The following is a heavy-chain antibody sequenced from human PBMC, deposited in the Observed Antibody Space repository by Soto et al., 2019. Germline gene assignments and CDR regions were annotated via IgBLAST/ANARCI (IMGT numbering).Heavy chain of an antibody. CDR1: GGSISSGGYY. J-gene: IGHJ4*02. V-gene: IGHV4-31*03. Sequence: PSETLSLTCTVSGGSISSGGYYWSWIRQHPGTGLEWIGYISYSGNTYFHPSLRNRVTISLDTSKNEFSLKLNSVTAADTAVYYCASRNIGMDYFDYWGQGTLVTVSS. CDR2: ISYSGNT. CDR3: ASRNIGMDYFDY. D-gene: IGHD5-18*01.